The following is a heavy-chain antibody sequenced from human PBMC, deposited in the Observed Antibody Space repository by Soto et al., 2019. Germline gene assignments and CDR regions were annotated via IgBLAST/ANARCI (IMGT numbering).Heavy chain of an antibody. CDR3: ARFYYDSSGYLPSPYYYYYGMDV. CDR1: GLTFFVYC. CDR2: INGDGSGT. J-gene: IGHJ6*02. D-gene: IGHD3-22*01. Sequence: GGSLRLSCAAPGLTFFVYCMHWVRQAPWKGPMWVSRINGDGSGTVYADSVKGRFTISRDNAKNTLYLQMNSLRVEDTAVYYCARFYYDSSGYLPSPYYYYYGMDVWGQGT. V-gene: IGHV3-74*01.